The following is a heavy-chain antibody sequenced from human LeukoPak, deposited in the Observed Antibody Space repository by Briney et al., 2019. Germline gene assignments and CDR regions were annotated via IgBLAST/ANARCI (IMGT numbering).Heavy chain of an antibody. V-gene: IGHV3-21*06. J-gene: IGHJ4*02. CDR1: GFTFSDFS. CDR3: ARDPLHCSGGSCYSGSDY. Sequence: GGSLRLSCAASGFTFSDFSMNWVRQAPGKGLEWISYISSSGSFICYAESYKGRFTISRDNARNSLYLQMSSLGAEDTAVYYCARDPLHCSGGSCYSGSDYWGQGTLVTVSS. CDR2: ISSSGSFI. D-gene: IGHD2-15*01.